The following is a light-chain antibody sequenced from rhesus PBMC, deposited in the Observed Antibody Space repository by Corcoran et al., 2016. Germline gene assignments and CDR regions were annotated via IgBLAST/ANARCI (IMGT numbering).Light chain of an antibody. CDR1: QGISSY. J-gene: IGKJ4*01. CDR3: LQHNSYPLT. Sequence: DIQMTQSPSSLSASVGDTVTITCRASQGISSYLNWFQQKLGKAPKLLIYDASSLEIGVPSRFSGSGSGTDFTLTISSLQPEDFAAYYCLQHNSYPLTFGGGTKVEIK. V-gene: IGKV1-28*03. CDR2: DAS.